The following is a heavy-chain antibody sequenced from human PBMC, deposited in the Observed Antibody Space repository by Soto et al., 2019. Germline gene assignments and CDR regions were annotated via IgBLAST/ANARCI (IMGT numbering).Heavy chain of an antibody. CDR3: AKDRKMRTKVWFPAGYGMDV. CDR2: ISVSGDNT. V-gene: IGHV3-23*04. J-gene: IGHJ6*02. CDR1: GFTFSRYA. D-gene: IGHD3-10*01. Sequence: EVQLVESGGGLVKPGGSLRLSCAASGFTFSRYAMNWVRQAPGRGLQWISGISVSGDNTSYVESVRGRFTVYRDNSKNTLYLQMNNLRAEDTALYYCAKDRKMRTKVWFPAGYGMDVWGQGTTVTVSS.